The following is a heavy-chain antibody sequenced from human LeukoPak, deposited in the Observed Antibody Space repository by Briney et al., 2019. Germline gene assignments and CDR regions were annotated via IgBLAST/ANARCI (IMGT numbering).Heavy chain of an antibody. Sequence: GGSLRLSCTASGFTFSAYAMMGVRQAPGKGPEWVSAIRGGGGSAFYADSVKGRFTISRDNSKYTLFLQMNSLRAEDTAVYYCARDPNGDYIGAFDMWGPGTMVTVSS. D-gene: IGHD4-17*01. V-gene: IGHV3-23*01. J-gene: IGHJ3*02. CDR1: GFTFSAYA. CDR3: ARDPNGDYIGAFDM. CDR2: IRGGGGSA.